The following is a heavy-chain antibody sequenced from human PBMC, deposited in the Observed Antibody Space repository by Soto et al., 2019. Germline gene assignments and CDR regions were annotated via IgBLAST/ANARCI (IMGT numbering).Heavy chain of an antibody. V-gene: IGHV3-30-3*01. CDR2: ISYDGSNK. CDR3: AREGYYDFWSGYYHY. Sequence: GGSLRLSCAASGFTFSSYAMHWVRQAPGKGLEWVAVISYDGSNKYYADSVKGRFTISRDNSKNTLYLQMNSLRAEDTAVYYCAREGYYDFWSGYYHYWGQGTLVTVS. CDR1: GFTFSSYA. D-gene: IGHD3-3*01. J-gene: IGHJ4*02.